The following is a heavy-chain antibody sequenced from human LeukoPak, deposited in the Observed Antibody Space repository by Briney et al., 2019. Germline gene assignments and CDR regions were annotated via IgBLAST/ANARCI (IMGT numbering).Heavy chain of an antibody. J-gene: IGHJ4*02. V-gene: IGHV3-30*18. Sequence: GGSLRLSCAASGFTFSNYGIHWVRQAPGKGLEWVAVISYDGRNQYYADSVKGRFTISRDNSRNTLSLQMNSLRVEDTAMYFCAKEVGESNSGKSVFDCWGQGTLVAVSS. D-gene: IGHD3-10*01. CDR1: GFTFSNYG. CDR3: AKEVGESNSGKSVFDC. CDR2: ISYDGRNQ.